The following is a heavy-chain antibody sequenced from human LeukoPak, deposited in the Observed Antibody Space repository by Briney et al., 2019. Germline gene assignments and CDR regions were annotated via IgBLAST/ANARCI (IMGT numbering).Heavy chain of an antibody. Sequence: PGGSLRLSCAASGFTFSSYWMSWVRQAPGKGLEWVSYISSYSSTIYYADSVKGRFTISRDNANNSLYLQMNSLRDKDTAVYYCARRAFSGSDYWGQGTLVTVSS. D-gene: IGHD6-25*01. CDR1: GFTFSSYW. J-gene: IGHJ4*02. CDR3: ARRAFSGSDY. CDR2: ISSYSSTI. V-gene: IGHV3-48*02.